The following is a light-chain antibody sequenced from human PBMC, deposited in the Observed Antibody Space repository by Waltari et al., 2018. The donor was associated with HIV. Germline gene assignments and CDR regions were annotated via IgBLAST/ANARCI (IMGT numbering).Light chain of an antibody. V-gene: IGLV3-25*03. CDR3: QSADSDNTYNWV. CDR2: KVT. J-gene: IGLJ3*02. Sequence: SQLTQPPSVSVSPGQTAKITCSGADMPDHYVSWSQQKPGQAPVLVMYKVTERPSGIPERFSGSMSGTTVTLTIMGVQPEDEADYYCQSADSDNTYNWVFGGGTKLTVL. CDR1: DMPDHY.